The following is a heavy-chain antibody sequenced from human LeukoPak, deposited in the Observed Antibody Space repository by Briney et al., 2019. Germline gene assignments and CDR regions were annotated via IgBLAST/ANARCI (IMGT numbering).Heavy chain of an antibody. J-gene: IGHJ4*02. CDR1: GFTFSSFN. CDR2: ISSTGTDL. V-gene: IGHV3-21*01. D-gene: IGHD2-8*01. CDR3: ARDLGYGTIGLFYYFGY. Sequence: PGGSLRLSCAASGFTFSSFNMNWVRQAPGKGLEWVSSISSTGTDLYYADSVKGRFTISRDSAKNSLYLQMNRLRAEDTAVYYCARDLGYGTIGLFYYFGYWGQGTLVTVSS.